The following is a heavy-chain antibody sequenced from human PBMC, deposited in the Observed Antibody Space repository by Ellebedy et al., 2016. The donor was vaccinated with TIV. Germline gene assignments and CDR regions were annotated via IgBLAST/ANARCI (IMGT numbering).Heavy chain of an antibody. J-gene: IGHJ6*03. V-gene: IGHV3-11*01. CDR3: AKAPTAIFAHFYYYYYYMDV. Sequence: GESLKISCAASGFKFSDYQMSWIRQAPGKGLEWVSYIYSGGSTMYYVDSVRGRFTISRDNSKNTLYLQMTSLRAEDTAVYYCAKAPTAIFAHFYYYYYYMDVWGKGTTVTVSS. CDR2: IYSGGSTM. CDR1: GFKFSDYQ. D-gene: IGHD2/OR15-2a*01.